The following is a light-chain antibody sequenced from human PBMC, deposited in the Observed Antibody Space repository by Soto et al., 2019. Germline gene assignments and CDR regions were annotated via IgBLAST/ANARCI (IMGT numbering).Light chain of an antibody. J-gene: IGKJ1*01. CDR2: KAS. CDR3: QHFT. Sequence: DIQKTQSPSTLSASVGDRVAITCRASQSISSWLAWYQQKPGKAPKLLIYKASSLESGVPSRFSGSGSGTEFTLTISSLQPDDFATYYCQHFTFGQGTKVDIK. V-gene: IGKV1-5*03. CDR1: QSISSW.